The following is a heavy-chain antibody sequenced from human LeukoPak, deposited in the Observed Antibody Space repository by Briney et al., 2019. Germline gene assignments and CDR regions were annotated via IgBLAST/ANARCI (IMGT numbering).Heavy chain of an antibody. D-gene: IGHD4-17*01. V-gene: IGHV4-4*07. CDR1: GGSISSYY. Sequence: SETLSLTCTVSGGSISSYYWSWIRQPAGRGLDWIGRIYTSGSTNYNPSLKSRVTMSVDTSKNQFSLKLSSVTAADTAVYYCAREVTTANWLDPWGQGTLVTVSS. CDR2: IYTSGST. J-gene: IGHJ5*02. CDR3: AREVTTANWLDP.